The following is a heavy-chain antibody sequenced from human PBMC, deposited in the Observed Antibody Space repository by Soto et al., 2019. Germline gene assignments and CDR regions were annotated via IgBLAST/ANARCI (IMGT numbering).Heavy chain of an antibody. CDR1: GFTFDDYA. J-gene: IGHJ4*02. CDR2: ISWNSGSL. V-gene: IGHV3-9*01. CDR3: AKERGYDFWSGPFHY. D-gene: IGHD3-3*01. Sequence: SGGSLRLSCEASGFTFDDYAMHWVRQAPGKGLEWVSGISWNSGSLGYADSVKGRFTISRDNAKNSLYLQMNSLRPEDTALYYCAKERGYDFWSGPFHYWGQGTLVTV.